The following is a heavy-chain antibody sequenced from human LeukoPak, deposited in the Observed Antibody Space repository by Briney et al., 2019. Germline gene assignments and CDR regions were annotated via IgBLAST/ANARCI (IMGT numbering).Heavy chain of an antibody. D-gene: IGHD3-22*01. CDR2: IYYSGST. J-gene: IGHJ4*02. CDR3: ARDAYDSSGYYYFDY. CDR1: GFTFSSYA. Sequence: GSLRLSCAASGFTFSSYAMSWVRQPPGKGLEWIGSIYYSGSTYYNPSLKSRVTISVDTSKNQFSLKLSSVTAADTAVYYCARDAYDSSGYYYFDYWGQGTLVTVSS. V-gene: IGHV4-39*07.